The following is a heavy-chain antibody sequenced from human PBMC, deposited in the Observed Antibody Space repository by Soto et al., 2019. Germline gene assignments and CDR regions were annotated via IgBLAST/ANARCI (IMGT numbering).Heavy chain of an antibody. CDR3: ARDHLAYCGGDCYYFDY. CDR2: IWNDGSNK. D-gene: IGHD2-21*02. Sequence: QVQLVESGGGVVQPGRSLRLSCAASGFTFSSYGMHWVRQAPGKGLEWVAVIWNDGSNKYYADSVKGRFTISRDNSKNTLYLQMNSLRAEDTAVYYCARDHLAYCGGDCYYFDYWGQGTLVTVSS. CDR1: GFTFSSYG. V-gene: IGHV3-33*01. J-gene: IGHJ4*02.